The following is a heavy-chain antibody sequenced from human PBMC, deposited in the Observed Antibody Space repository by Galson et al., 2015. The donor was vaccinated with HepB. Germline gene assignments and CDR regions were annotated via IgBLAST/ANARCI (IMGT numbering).Heavy chain of an antibody. CDR1: GFTFSSYS. Sequence: SLRLSCAASGFTFSSYSMNWVRQAPGKGLEWVSYISSSSSTIYYADSVKGRFTISRDNAKNSLYLQMNSLRAEDTAVYYCARDYSGSGYYYDHYYYYYMDVWGKGTTVTVSS. V-gene: IGHV3-48*01. CDR2: ISSSSSTI. J-gene: IGHJ6*03. CDR3: ARDYSGSGYYYDHYYYYYMDV. D-gene: IGHD3-22*01.